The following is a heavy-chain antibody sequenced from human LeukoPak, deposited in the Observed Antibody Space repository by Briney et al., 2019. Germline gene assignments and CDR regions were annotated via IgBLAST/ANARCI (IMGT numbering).Heavy chain of an antibody. J-gene: IGHJ3*02. D-gene: IGHD2-8*02. Sequence: PSETLSLTCTVSGGSVSSGGYYRSWIRQPPGKGLEWIGHFYYSGSTRHNPSLKSRVTMSVDTSKNQFSLKLTSVTAADTALYYCARGYCTGGFCYYDAFDIWGQGTKVTVSS. V-gene: IGHV4-61*08. CDR2: FYYSGST. CDR3: ARGYCTGGFCYYDAFDI. CDR1: GGSVSSGGYY.